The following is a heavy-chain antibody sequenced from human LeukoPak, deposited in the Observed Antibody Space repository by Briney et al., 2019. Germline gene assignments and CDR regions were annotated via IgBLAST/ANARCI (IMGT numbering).Heavy chain of an antibody. CDR2: IIPILGIA. CDR3: ATSGYYELVPDY. D-gene: IGHD3-22*01. J-gene: IGHJ4*02. Sequence: SVKVSCKASGGTFSSYAISWVRQAPGQGLEWMGRIIPILGIANYAQKFQGRVTITADKSTSTAYMELSSLRSEDTAVYYCATSGYYELVPDYWGQGTLDTVSS. V-gene: IGHV1-69*04. CDR1: GGTFSSYA.